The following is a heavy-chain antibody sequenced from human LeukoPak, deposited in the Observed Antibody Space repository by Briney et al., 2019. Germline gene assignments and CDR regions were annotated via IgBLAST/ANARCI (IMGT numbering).Heavy chain of an antibody. D-gene: IGHD4-23*01. CDR1: GFTFSSYD. CDR2: IGTAGDT. V-gene: IGHV3-13*01. Sequence: RSGGSLRLSCAASGFTFSSYDMHWVRQATGKGREWVSAIGTAGDTYYPGSVKGRFTISRENAKNPLYLQMNSLRAGDTAVYYCARESTVVRGYYYYYYMDVWGKGTTVTVSS. J-gene: IGHJ6*03. CDR3: ARESTVVRGYYYYYYMDV.